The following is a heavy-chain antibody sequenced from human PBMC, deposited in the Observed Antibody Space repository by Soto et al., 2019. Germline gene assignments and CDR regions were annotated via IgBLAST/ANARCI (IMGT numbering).Heavy chain of an antibody. CDR2: IYPGDSDT. V-gene: IGHV5-51*01. CDR1: RYSFTSYW. J-gene: IGHJ6*02. Sequence: GESLKMSCNGSRYSFTSYWIGWVGKMPGKGLEWMGIIYPGDSDTRYSPSFQGQVTISADKSISTAYLQWSSLKASDTAMYYCARPHSPGSYNGMDVWGQGTTVTVSS. CDR3: ARPHSPGSYNGMDV. D-gene: IGHD1-26*01.